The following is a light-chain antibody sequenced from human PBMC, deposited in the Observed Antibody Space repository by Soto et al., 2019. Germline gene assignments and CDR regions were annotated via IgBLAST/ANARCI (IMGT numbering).Light chain of an antibody. J-gene: IGKJ1*01. Sequence: AIQMTQSPSSLSASVGDRVTITCRASQGIRNDLGWYQQRPGKAPNLLIYVASSLQSGVPSRFSGSGSGTDFTLTISSLQTEDFATYYCLQDYNYPLTFGQGTKVEIK. V-gene: IGKV1-6*01. CDR3: LQDYNYPLT. CDR2: VAS. CDR1: QGIRND.